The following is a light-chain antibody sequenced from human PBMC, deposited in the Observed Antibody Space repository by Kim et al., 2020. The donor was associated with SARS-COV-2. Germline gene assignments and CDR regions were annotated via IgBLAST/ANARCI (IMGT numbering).Light chain of an antibody. CDR3: QSADSSGTYPVL. Sequence: PGQTARITFSGDALPNQYAYWYQQKPGQAPVVVIYMDNERPSGIPGRFSGSRSGTTVTLTISGVQAEDEADYYCQSADSSGTYPVLFGGGTQLTVL. CDR1: ALPNQY. CDR2: MDN. J-gene: IGLJ2*01. V-gene: IGLV3-25*03.